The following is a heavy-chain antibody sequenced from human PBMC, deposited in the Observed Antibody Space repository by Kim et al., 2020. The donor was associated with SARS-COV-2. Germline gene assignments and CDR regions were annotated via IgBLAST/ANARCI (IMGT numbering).Heavy chain of an antibody. Sequence: SETLSLTCTVSGNSINRGVFYGISMCQHRGNGRERLGYTPSIGPTHDYPSLGGRLTISVDTSKNDFSLKLSSVTAADTAVYYCARVYPLQPGYSCSGDSCEGYFDYWGQGGLVTVSS. V-gene: IGHV4-31*03. CDR2: TPSIGPT. CDR3: ARVYPLQPGYSCSGDSCEGYFDY. J-gene: IGHJ4*02. CDR1: GNSINRGVFY. D-gene: IGHD2-15*01.